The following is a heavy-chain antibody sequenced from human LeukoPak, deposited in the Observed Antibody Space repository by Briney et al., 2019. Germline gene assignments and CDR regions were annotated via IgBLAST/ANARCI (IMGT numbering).Heavy chain of an antibody. CDR2: ISRSSATI. V-gene: IGHV3-48*01. J-gene: IGHJ4*02. Sequence: GGSRRLSCAASGFTFNTYSMNWVRQAPGKGLEWLSYISRSSATIYYADSVKGRFTISRDNVKKSLYLQMNSLRGEDTAVYYCASGVGTTGTGYWGQGTRVTVSS. D-gene: IGHD1-1*01. CDR3: ASGVGTTGTGY. CDR1: GFTFNTYS.